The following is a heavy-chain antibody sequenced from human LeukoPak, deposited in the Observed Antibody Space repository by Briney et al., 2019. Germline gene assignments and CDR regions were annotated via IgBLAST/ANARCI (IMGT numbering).Heavy chain of an antibody. CDR2: INPSGGST. CDR3: ARPSGPHEYYMDV. V-gene: IGHV1-46*01. D-gene: IGHD2-8*02. Sequence: ASVKVSCKASGYTFTSYYMHWVRQAPGQGLEWMGIINPSGGSTSYAQKFQGRVTMTRDMSTSTVYMELSSLRSEDTAVYYCARPSGPHEYYMDVWGKGTTVTVSS. CDR1: GYTFTSYY. J-gene: IGHJ6*03.